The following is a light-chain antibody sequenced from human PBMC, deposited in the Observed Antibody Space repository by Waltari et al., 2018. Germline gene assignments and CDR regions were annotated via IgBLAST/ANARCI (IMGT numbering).Light chain of an antibody. J-gene: IGKJ1*01. V-gene: IGKV3-11*01. CDR2: DSS. CDR1: QSVIRS. Sequence: IVLTQSPATLSLSPGDRATLSCRASQSVIRSLAWYQQKPGQAPRLVIYDSSNRATGIPARFSGSGSGTDFTLTITSLEPEDFAVYYCHQRFNWPPWTFGQGTKVEIK. CDR3: HQRFNWPPWT.